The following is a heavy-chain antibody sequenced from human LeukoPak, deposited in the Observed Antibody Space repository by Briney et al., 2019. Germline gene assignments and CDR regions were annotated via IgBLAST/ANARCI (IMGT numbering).Heavy chain of an antibody. CDR2: IYTSGST. Sequence: PSETLSLTCTVSGGSISSYCWSWIRQPAGKGLEWIGRIYTSGSTNYNPSLKSRVTMSVDTSKNQFSLKLSSVTAADTAVYYCARDRVTMVRGVIERNWFDPWGQGTLVTVSS. J-gene: IGHJ5*02. D-gene: IGHD3-10*01. V-gene: IGHV4-4*07. CDR3: ARDRVTMVRGVIERNWFDP. CDR1: GGSISSYC.